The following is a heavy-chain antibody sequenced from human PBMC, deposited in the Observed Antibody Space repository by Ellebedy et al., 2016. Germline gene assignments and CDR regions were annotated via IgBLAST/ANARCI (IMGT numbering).Heavy chain of an antibody. J-gene: IGHJ4*02. D-gene: IGHD3-3*01. CDR1: GFTFRHYW. Sequence: SLKISXAGSGFTFRHYWMHWVRQAPGKGLEWVAGISWNSDSMASADSVKGRFTISRDNAKNSLYLQMNSLRDEDTALYYCAKALERGLEWSQSAFDFWGQGTLVTVSS. CDR3: AKALERGLEWSQSAFDF. CDR2: ISWNSDSM. V-gene: IGHV3-9*01.